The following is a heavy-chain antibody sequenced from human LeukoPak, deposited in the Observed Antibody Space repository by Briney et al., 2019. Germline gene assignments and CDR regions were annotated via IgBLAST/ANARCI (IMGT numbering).Heavy chain of an antibody. CDR2: IYSGGSI. Sequence: GGSLRLSCAASVFTVSSNYMSWVREAPGKGLEWVSVIYSGGSIHYADSVKGRVTISRHNSKNTVYLQMSSLRAEDTAVYYCARTPGVHDYGDYSYFLDYWGQGTLATVSS. CDR1: VFTVSSNY. CDR3: ARTPGVHDYGDYSYFLDY. J-gene: IGHJ4*02. D-gene: IGHD4-17*01. V-gene: IGHV3-53*04.